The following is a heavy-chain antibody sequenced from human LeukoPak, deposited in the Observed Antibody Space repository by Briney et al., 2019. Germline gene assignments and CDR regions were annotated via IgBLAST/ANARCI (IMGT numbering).Heavy chain of an antibody. CDR3: ARSGSSDGYNSLPY. D-gene: IGHD5-24*01. J-gene: IGHJ4*02. Sequence: ASVKVSCKASGYTFIGYYMHWVRQAPGQGLEWMGWINPGGGTNYAQKFQGRVTTTRDTSISTAYMELSSLRSDDTAVYYCARSGSSDGYNSLPYWGQGTLVTVSS. V-gene: IGHV1-2*02. CDR2: INPGGGT. CDR1: GYTFIGYY.